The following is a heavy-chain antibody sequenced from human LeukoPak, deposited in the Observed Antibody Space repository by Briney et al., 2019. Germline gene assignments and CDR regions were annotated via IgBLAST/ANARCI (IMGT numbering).Heavy chain of an antibody. CDR1: GFTFNNYA. D-gene: IGHD2-2*01. CDR2: ISARGGTT. V-gene: IGHV3-23*01. Sequence: GGSLRLSCAASGFTFNNYAMSWIRQAPGKGLEWVSAISARGGTTYYADSVKGRFTISRDNSENTLFLQMNSLRAEDTAVYYCAKEPREYCSSTSCPNWFDSWGQGTLVTVSS. J-gene: IGHJ5*01. CDR3: AKEPREYCSSTSCPNWFDS.